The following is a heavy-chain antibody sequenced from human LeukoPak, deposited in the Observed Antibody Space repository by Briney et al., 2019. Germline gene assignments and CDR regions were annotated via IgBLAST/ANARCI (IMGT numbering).Heavy chain of an antibody. CDR2: ISYDGSNK. J-gene: IGHJ5*02. V-gene: IGHV3-30-3*01. D-gene: IGHD3-22*01. Sequence: HPGRSLRLSCAASRFTFSSYTMHWVRQAPGKGLEWVAVISYDGSNKYYADSVKGRFTISRDNSKNTLYLQMNSLRAEDTAVYYCARGAYYYDSSGYFNWFDPWGQGTLVTVSS. CDR3: ARGAYYYDSSGYFNWFDP. CDR1: RFTFSSYT.